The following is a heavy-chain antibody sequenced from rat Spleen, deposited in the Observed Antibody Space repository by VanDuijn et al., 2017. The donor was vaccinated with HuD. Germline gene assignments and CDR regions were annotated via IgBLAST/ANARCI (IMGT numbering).Heavy chain of an antibody. V-gene: IGHV5-19*01. CDR3: TTGPSYGYNYDWFAY. CDR1: GFTFSNYG. CDR2: ISYDGSST. Sequence: EVQLVESGGGLVQPGRSLKLSCAASGFTFSNYGMHWIRQAPTKGLEWVASISYDGSSTYYRDSVKGRFTISRDNAKSTLYLQMDSLRSEDTATYYCTTGPSYGYNYDWFAYWGQGTLVTVSS. D-gene: IGHD1-9*01. J-gene: IGHJ3*01.